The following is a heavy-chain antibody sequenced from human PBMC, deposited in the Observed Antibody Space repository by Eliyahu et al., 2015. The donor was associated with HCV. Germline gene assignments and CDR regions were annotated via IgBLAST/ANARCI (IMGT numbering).Heavy chain of an antibody. Sequence: EVQLVESGGGLVQPGGSLXLSCAXSGFTFSXYWMTWVRQAPGKGLGWVGNINHDGRERYYVDSVKGRFTSSRDNARKSLFLQMNNLRAEDTAVYYCARGFGQFDSWGQGTLVTVSS. J-gene: IGHJ4*02. D-gene: IGHD2-21*01. CDR1: GFTFSXYW. V-gene: IGHV3-7*01. CDR3: ARGFGQFDS. CDR2: INHDGRER.